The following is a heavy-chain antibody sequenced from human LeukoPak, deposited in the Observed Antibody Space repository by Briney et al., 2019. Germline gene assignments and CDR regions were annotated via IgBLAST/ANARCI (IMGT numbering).Heavy chain of an antibody. CDR2: ISRSGSTK. CDR1: GFTFSSYE. D-gene: IGHD2-2*01. CDR3: ARDHCSSTSCYYYYMDV. Sequence: GGSLRLSCAASGFTFSSYEMNWVRQAPGKGLEWVSSISRSGSTKYYADSVKGRFTISRDNAKNSLFLQMNSLRAEDTAVYYCARDHCSSTSCYYYYMDVWGKGTTVTISS. V-gene: IGHV3-48*03. J-gene: IGHJ6*03.